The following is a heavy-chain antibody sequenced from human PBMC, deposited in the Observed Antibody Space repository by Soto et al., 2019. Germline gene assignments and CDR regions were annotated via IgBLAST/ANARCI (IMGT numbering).Heavy chain of an antibody. CDR1: GYPVTAYY. CDR3: ARGGGVGVAGSAAFDM. D-gene: IGHD3-3*01. CDR2: INPATGAA. V-gene: IGHV1-2*02. Sequence: QLHLVQSGAVVKKPGASVTVSCSASGYPVTAYYMHWVRQAPGRGLEWMGGINPATGAAKYTQTFQGRVTMPMDTSTSTVFMELSGLTSEDTAVFFCARGGGVGVAGSAAFDMWGQGTLVTVSS. J-gene: IGHJ3*02.